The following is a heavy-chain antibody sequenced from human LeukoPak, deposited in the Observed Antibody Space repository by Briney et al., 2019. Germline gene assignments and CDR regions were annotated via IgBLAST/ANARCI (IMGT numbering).Heavy chain of an antibody. Sequence: GGPLRLSCAASGFTVSSNYMSWVRQAPGKGLEWVSVIYSGGSTYYADSVKGRFTISRDNSKNTLYLQMNSLRAEDTAVYYCARAERYSSLDGMDVWGQGTTVTVSS. J-gene: IGHJ6*02. V-gene: IGHV3-66*02. D-gene: IGHD6-13*01. CDR3: ARAERYSSLDGMDV. CDR1: GFTVSSNY. CDR2: IYSGGST.